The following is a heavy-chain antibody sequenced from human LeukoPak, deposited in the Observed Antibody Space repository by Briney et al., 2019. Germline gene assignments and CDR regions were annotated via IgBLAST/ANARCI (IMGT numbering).Heavy chain of an antibody. CDR2: IVVGSGNT. Sequence: SVKVSCKASGFTFTSSAMQWARQARGQRLEWIGWIVVGSGNTNYAQKFQERVTITRDMSTSTAYMELSSLRSEDTAVYYCAXXXXPNVYYYYGMDVWGQGTTVTVSS. V-gene: IGHV1-58*02. D-gene: IGHD4/OR15-4a*01. CDR1: GFTFTSSA. CDR3: AXXXXPNVYYYYGMDV. J-gene: IGHJ6*02.